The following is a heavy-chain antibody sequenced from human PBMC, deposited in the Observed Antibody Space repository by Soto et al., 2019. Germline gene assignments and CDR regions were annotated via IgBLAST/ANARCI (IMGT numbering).Heavy chain of an antibody. CDR1: GFTFTSSA. CDR2: IVVGSGNT. D-gene: IGHD3-16*02. J-gene: IGHJ4*02. V-gene: IGHV1-58*01. CDR3: AAFDYVYVWGSYRSLRRVLDY. Sequence: ASVKVSCKASGFTFTSSAVQWVRQARGQRLEWIGWIVVGSGNTNYAQKFQERVTITRDMSTSTAYMELSSLRSEDTAVYYCAAFDYVYVWGSYRSLRRVLDYWGQGTLVTVSS.